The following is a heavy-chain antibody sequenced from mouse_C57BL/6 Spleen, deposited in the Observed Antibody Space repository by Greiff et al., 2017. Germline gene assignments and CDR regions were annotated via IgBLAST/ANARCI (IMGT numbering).Heavy chain of an antibody. J-gene: IGHJ2*01. CDR2: INPNNGGT. CDR1: GYTFTDYY. V-gene: IGHV1-26*01. Sequence: EVQLQQSGPELVKPGASVKISCKASGYTFTDYYMHWVKQSHGKSLEWIGDINPNNGGTSYNQKFKGKATLTVDKSSSTAYMELRSLTSEDSSVYYCAREAAWEDYFDYWGQGTTLTVSS. CDR3: AREAAWEDYFDY. D-gene: IGHD1-2*01.